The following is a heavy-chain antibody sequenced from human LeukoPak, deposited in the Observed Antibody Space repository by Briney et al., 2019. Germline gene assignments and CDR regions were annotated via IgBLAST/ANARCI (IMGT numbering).Heavy chain of an antibody. V-gene: IGHV1-18*01. CDR2: ISPYNGNT. CDR1: DYTFTSYD. J-gene: IGHJ6*02. Sequence: GASVKVSCKASDYTFTSYDISWVRQAPGQGLEWMGWISPYNGNTDYAQKFQGRVTITADESTSTAYMELSSLRSGDTAVYYCATTTLRYFDWLYPSRYYYYYYGMDVWGQGTTVTVSS. CDR3: ATTTLRYFDWLYPSRYYYYYYGMDV. D-gene: IGHD3-9*01.